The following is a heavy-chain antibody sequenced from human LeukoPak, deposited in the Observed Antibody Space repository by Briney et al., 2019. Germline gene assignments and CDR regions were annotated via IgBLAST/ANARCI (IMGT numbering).Heavy chain of an antibody. V-gene: IGHV4-39*07. CDR3: ARDFSSSSTVYYYYYMDV. D-gene: IGHD6-6*01. CDR2: FYYHENT. J-gene: IGHJ6*03. Sequence: SETLSLTCTVSGGSISSSSDYWGWIRQAPGKGLEWIGSFYYHENTYYNSSLKSRVTISVDTSKNQFSLKLSSVTAADTAIYYCARDFSSSSTVYYYYYMDVWGKGTTVTVSS. CDR1: GGSISSSSDY.